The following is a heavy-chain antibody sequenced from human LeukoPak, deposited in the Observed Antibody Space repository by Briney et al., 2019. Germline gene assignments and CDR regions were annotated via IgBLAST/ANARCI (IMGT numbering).Heavy chain of an antibody. D-gene: IGHD3-3*01. J-gene: IGHJ4*02. V-gene: IGHV3-11*04. Sequence: PGGSLRLSCAASGFTFSDYYISWIRQAPGKGLEWVSYISSSGSTIYYAASVKGRFTISRDNAKHSLYLQINSLRAEDPAVYYCAGDRAIFGVVRPFDYWGQGTLVTVSS. CDR1: GFTFSDYY. CDR2: ISSSGSTI. CDR3: AGDRAIFGVVRPFDY.